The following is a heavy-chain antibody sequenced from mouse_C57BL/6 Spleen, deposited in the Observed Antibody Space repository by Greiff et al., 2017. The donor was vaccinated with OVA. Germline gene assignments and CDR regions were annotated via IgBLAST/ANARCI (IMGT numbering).Heavy chain of an antibody. V-gene: IGHV1-82*01. CDR2: IYPGDGDT. Sequence: VQLQQSGPELVKPGASVKISCKASGYAFSSSWMNWVKQRPGKGLEWIGRIYPGDGDTNYNGKFKGKATLTADKSSSTAYMQLSSLTSEDSAVYFCARRRFITTVVATDYFDYWGQGTTLTVSS. CDR1: GYAFSSSW. D-gene: IGHD1-1*01. CDR3: ARRRFITTVVATDYFDY. J-gene: IGHJ2*01.